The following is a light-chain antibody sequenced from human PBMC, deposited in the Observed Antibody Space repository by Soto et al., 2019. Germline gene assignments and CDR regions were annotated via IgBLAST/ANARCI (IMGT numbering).Light chain of an antibody. CDR1: SSDVGGYNY. CDR3: SSYTDSITGV. Sequence: QSVLTQPASVSGSPGQSITISCTGTSSDVGGYNYVSWYQHHPGKAPKLVIYEVNNRPSGVSNRFSGSKSGNTASLTISGLQAEDEADYYCSSYTDSITGVFGGGTKLTVL. V-gene: IGLV2-14*01. J-gene: IGLJ3*02. CDR2: EVN.